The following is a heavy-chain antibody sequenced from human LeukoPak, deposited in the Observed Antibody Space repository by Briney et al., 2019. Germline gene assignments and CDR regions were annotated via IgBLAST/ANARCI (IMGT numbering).Heavy chain of an antibody. Sequence: GASVKVSCKASGYTFTGYYMHWVRQAPGQGLEWMGWINPNSGGTNYAQKFQGRVTMTRDTSISTAYMELSRLRSDDTAVYYCARENAPITIFGVVSNWFDPWGQGTLVTVSS. V-gene: IGHV1-2*02. CDR2: INPNSGGT. J-gene: IGHJ5*02. CDR3: ARENAPITIFGVVSNWFDP. CDR1: GYTFTGYY. D-gene: IGHD3-3*01.